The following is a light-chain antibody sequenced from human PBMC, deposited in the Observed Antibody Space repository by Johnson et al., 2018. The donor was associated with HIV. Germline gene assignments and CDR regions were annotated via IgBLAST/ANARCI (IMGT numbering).Light chain of an antibody. Sequence: QSVLTQPPSVSAAPGQKVTISCSGSSSNIGINYVSWFQQLPGTAPKLLIYDNDKRPSGIPDRFSGSKSGTSATLGITGLQTGDEADYYCGTLDSSRRVGFFGTGTKVTVL. CDR2: DND. CDR3: GTLDSSRRVGF. CDR1: SSNIGINY. V-gene: IGLV1-51*01. J-gene: IGLJ1*01.